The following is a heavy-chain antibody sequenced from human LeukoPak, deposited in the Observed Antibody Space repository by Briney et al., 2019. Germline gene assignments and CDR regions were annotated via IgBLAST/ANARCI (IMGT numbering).Heavy chain of an antibody. CDR1: GYRFTSYW. Sequence: GESLKISCKGSGYRFTSYWIGWVRQMPGKGLEWMGIIYPGDSDTRYSPSFQGQVTISADKSISTAYLQWSSLKASDTAMYYCARGSDIVATMSMKDRGAWFDPWGQGTLVTVSS. V-gene: IGHV5-51*01. CDR3: ARGSDIVATMSMKDRGAWFDP. D-gene: IGHD5-12*01. J-gene: IGHJ5*02. CDR2: IYPGDSDT.